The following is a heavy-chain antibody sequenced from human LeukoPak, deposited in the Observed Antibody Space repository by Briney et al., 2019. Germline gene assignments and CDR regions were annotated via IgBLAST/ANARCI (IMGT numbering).Heavy chain of an antibody. Sequence: PSETLSLTCTVSGGSISSSSYYWGWIRQPPGKGLEWIGSIYYSGSTCYNPSLKSRVTISVDTSKNQFSLKLSSVTAADTAVYYCARQGTAAARPGDAFDIWGQGTMVTVSS. CDR3: ARQGTAAARPGDAFDI. V-gene: IGHV4-39*01. CDR2: IYYSGST. D-gene: IGHD6-13*01. CDR1: GGSISSSSYY. J-gene: IGHJ3*02.